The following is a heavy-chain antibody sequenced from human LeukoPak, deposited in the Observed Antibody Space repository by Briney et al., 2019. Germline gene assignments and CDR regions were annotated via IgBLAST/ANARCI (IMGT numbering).Heavy chain of an antibody. V-gene: IGHV3-9*01. CDR1: GFTFDGYA. Sequence: SGGSLRLSCAASGFTFDGYAMPWVRQAPGKGLEWVSGILRNSGSIGYADSVKGRFTISRDDAKNSLYLQMNSLRAEDTALYYCVKDGGRDTAAAYYWGQGTLVSVSS. CDR3: VKDGGRDTAAAYY. D-gene: IGHD6-13*01. J-gene: IGHJ4*02. CDR2: ILRNSGSI.